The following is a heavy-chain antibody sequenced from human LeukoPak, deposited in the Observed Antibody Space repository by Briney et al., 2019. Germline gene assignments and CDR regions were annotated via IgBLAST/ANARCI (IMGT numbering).Heavy chain of an antibody. V-gene: IGHV4-34*01. D-gene: IGHD3-3*01. CDR3: AREGHYDFWSGYYPYFDY. CDR1: GGSFSGYY. J-gene: IGHJ4*02. CDR2: INHSGST. Sequence: SETLSLTCAVYGGSFSGYYWSWIRQPPGKGLEWIGEINHSGSTNYNPSLKSRVTISVDTSKNQFSLKLSSVTAADTAVYYCAREGHYDFWSGYYPYFDYWGQGTLVTVSS.